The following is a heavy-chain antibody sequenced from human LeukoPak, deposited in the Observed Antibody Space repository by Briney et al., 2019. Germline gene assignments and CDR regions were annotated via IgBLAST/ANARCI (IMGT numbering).Heavy chain of an antibody. CDR2: ISGSGGST. J-gene: IGHJ4*02. CDR1: RFTFYNYW. D-gene: IGHD1-1*01. V-gene: IGHV3-23*01. Sequence: PGGYVTLSCAASRFTFYNYWMSWVPQAPGKGLEWVSAISGSGGSTYYADSVKGRFTISRDNSKNTLYLQMNSLRGEDTAVYYCAKDMLEPYGFDYWGQGTLVTVSS. CDR3: AKDMLEPYGFDY.